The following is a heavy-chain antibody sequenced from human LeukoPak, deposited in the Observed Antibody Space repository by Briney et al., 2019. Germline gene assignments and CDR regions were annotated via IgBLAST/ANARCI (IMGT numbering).Heavy chain of an antibody. CDR2: IKKDGSEK. V-gene: IGHV3-7*01. CDR1: AFTFRTYW. J-gene: IGHJ4*02. Sequence: PGGSLRLSCAASAFTFRTYWMSWVRQAPGKGLEWVANIKKDGSEKYYVDSVKGRFTISRDNAKNSLDLQINSLRAEDTAVYYCARGLDCRSTSCYLDNWGQGTLVTVSS. CDR3: ARGLDCRSTSCYLDN. D-gene: IGHD2-2*01.